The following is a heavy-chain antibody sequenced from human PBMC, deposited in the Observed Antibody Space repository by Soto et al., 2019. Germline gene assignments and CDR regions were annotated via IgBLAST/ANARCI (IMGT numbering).Heavy chain of an antibody. CDR3: AREENCSGETCYDMDV. J-gene: IGHJ6*02. CDR2: IWSNGGSQ. V-gene: IGHV3-33*01. Sequence: QEQLVESGGGLVQPGTSLMLSCAASGFLFNEYAMHWVRQAPGKGLEWVAVIWSNGGSQYYGESVKGRFIISRDNLRDTLYLEMNNLRADDTAVYYCAREENCSGETCYDMDVWGQGTMVIISS. CDR1: GFLFNEYA. D-gene: IGHD2-15*01.